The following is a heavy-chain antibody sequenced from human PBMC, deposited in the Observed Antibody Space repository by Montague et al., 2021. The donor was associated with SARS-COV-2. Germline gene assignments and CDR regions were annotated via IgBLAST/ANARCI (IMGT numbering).Heavy chain of an antibody. CDR2: VLFNDTT. CDR3: ANFTGVAAT. D-gene: IGHD3-9*01. CDR1: GHSITPSPYY. J-gene: IGHJ4*01. Sequence: SETLSLTCSVSGHSITPSPYYCAWLRQPPGKALEWIGIVLFNDTTYYTPFLQGRAQMSVDTSKNQFSLNLTSVTAADTATYYCANFTGVAATWGHGTLVTVSS. V-gene: IGHV4-39*01.